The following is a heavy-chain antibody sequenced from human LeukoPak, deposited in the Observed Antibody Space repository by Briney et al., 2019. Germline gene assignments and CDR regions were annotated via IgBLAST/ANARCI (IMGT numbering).Heavy chain of an antibody. Sequence: LRGSVRVSCMPSGYPFTTYEINWVRQAAGQGLERMGWMNPDTGYADYAQKFQGRVTMTSETSNSTAYMELSSLRTDETAVYFCARGPRNDTWGEGTLVTVSS. CDR3: ARGPRNDT. CDR2: MNPDTGYA. D-gene: IGHD1-14*01. J-gene: IGHJ5*02. V-gene: IGHV1-8*01. CDR1: GYPFTTYE.